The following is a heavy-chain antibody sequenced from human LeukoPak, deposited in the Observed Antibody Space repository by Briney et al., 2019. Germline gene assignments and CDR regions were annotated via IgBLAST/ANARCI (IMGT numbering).Heavy chain of an antibody. D-gene: IGHD3-9*01. V-gene: IGHV3-23*01. CDR3: AKGVRFLDWWTLDY. Sequence: GGSLRLSCAASGFTFSSYAMSWVRQAPGKGLEWVSAISGSDSTYYADSVKGRFTISRDNSKNTLYLQMNSLRAEDTAVYYCAKGVRFLDWWTLDYSGQGSLVTASS. CDR1: GFTFSSYA. CDR2: ISGSDST. J-gene: IGHJ4*02.